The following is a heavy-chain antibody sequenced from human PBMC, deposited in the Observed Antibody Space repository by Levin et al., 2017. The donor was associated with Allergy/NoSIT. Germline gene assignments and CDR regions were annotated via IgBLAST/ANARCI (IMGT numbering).Heavy chain of an antibody. J-gene: IGHJ4*02. Sequence: GGSLRLSCAASGFTFSNYGMHWVRQAPGKGLEWVAVIWYDGSNKYYADSVKGRFIISRDNSKNTLYLQMNSLRAEDTAVYYCAKDSVAGYPHFDYWGQGTLVTVSS. D-gene: IGHD6-19*01. V-gene: IGHV3-30*02. CDR1: GFTFSNYG. CDR3: AKDSVAGYPHFDY. CDR2: IWYDGSNK.